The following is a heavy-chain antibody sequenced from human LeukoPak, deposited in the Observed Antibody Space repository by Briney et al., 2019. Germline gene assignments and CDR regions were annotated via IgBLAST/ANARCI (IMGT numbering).Heavy chain of an antibody. Sequence: PRGSLRLSCAASEFTFNSYWMSWVRQAPGKGLEWVSNIGQEGSEQYYADSVKGRFTISRDSAKNSLYLQMNTLRAEDTAVYYCAREYSSGWSKGYFDYWGQGTLVTVSS. CDR1: EFTFNSYW. D-gene: IGHD6-19*01. CDR2: IGQEGSEQ. V-gene: IGHV3-7*01. J-gene: IGHJ4*02. CDR3: AREYSSGWSKGYFDY.